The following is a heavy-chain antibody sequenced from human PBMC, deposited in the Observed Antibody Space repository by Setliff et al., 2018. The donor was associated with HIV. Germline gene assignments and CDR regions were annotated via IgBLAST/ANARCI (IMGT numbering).Heavy chain of an antibody. Sequence: PSETLSLTCTVSGGSIRSGSYYWNWIRQAAGKGLEWLGHIYTSGSTKYSPSLESRVTISVDTSKNQFSLRLSSVTGADTVVYYCARGDQLGLPIWGQGTKVTVSS. CDR1: GGSIRSGSYY. CDR3: ARGDQLGLPI. V-gene: IGHV4-61*09. D-gene: IGHD3-3*02. CDR2: IYTSGST. J-gene: IGHJ3*02.